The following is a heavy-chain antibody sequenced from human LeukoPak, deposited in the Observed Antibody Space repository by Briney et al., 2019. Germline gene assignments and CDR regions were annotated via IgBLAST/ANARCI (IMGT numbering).Heavy chain of an antibody. Sequence: GGSLRLSCAASGFTFSSYGMHWVRQAPGKGLEWVAFIRYDGSNEFYVDSVKGRFTISRDNSKNTLYLQMNSLRAEDTAVYYCAKGGDGYNYGSYFDYWGQGTLVTVSS. CDR1: GFTFSSYG. J-gene: IGHJ4*02. CDR3: AKGGDGYNYGSYFDY. CDR2: IRYDGSNE. D-gene: IGHD5-24*01. V-gene: IGHV3-30*02.